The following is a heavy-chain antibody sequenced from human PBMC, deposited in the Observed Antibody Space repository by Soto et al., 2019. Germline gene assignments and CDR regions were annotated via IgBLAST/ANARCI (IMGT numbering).Heavy chain of an antibody. CDR3: VRDGTKTLRDWCDP. CDR2: IYATGTT. V-gene: IGHV4-4*07. CDR1: GASISGFY. D-gene: IGHD1-1*01. J-gene: IGHJ5*02. Sequence: PSETLSLTCTVSGASISGFYWSWVRKPAGKGLEWIGRIYATGTTDYNPSLKSRVMMSVDTSKKQFSLKLRSVTAADTAVYYCVRDGTKTLRDWCDPWGQGIAVPGSS.